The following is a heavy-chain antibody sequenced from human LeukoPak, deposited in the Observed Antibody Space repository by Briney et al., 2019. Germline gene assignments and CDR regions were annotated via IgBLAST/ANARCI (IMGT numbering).Heavy chain of an antibody. CDR2: IYYSGST. CDR1: GGSISSSSYY. D-gene: IGHD5-24*01. J-gene: IGHJ3*02. V-gene: IGHV4-39*01. CDR3: AALEMDGAFHI. Sequence: SETLSLTCTVSGGSISSSSYYWGWIRQPPGKGLEWIGSIYYSGSTYYNPSLKSRVTISVDTSKNQFSLKLNSVIAGHTAVYSCAALEMDGAFHIWCQGTMVTVTS.